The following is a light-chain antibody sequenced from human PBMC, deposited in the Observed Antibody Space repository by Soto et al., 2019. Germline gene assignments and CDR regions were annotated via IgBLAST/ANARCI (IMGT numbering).Light chain of an antibody. V-gene: IGLV2-8*01. CDR1: SSDVGGYNY. CDR2: EVT. Sequence: QSALTQPPSASGSPGQSVAISCTGTSSDVGGYNYVSWYQHHPGKAPKLMIYEVTKRPSGVPDRFSGSKSGNTASLTVSGLQAEDEADYYCSSYAGTKNVVFGGGTKSPS. J-gene: IGLJ2*01. CDR3: SSYAGTKNVV.